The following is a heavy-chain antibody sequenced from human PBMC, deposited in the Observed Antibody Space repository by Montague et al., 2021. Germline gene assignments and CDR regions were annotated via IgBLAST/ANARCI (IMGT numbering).Heavy chain of an antibody. CDR3: AKQDYFVSGTSYKGFDP. CDR2: IYQSGSA. V-gene: IGHV4-34*01. J-gene: IGHJ5*02. D-gene: IGHD3-10*01. CDR1: GGSFSGYW. Sequence: SETPSLTCVVYGGSFSGYWWSWIRQPPGRGLEWIGEIYQSGSAHYNPSLESRVTLSEDTSNNQFSLKLNSVTAADTAVYYCAKQDYFVSGTSYKGFDPWGQGILVTVSS.